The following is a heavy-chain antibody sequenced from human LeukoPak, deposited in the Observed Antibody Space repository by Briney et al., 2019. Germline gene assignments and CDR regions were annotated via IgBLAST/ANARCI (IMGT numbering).Heavy chain of an antibody. CDR3: ARRVPGGWYFDL. CDR2: IYYSGST. J-gene: IGHJ2*01. Sequence: SETLSLTCTVSGDSIINYYWSWIRQPPGKGLEWIGYIYYSGSTDHNPSLKSRVAISVDTSKNQFSLRLSSVTAADTAVYYCARRVPGGWYFDLWGRGTLVTVSS. CDR1: GDSIINYY. V-gene: IGHV4-59*08. D-gene: IGHD3-10*01.